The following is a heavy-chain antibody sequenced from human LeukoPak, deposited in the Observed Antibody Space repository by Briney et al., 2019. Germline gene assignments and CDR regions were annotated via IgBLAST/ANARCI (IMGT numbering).Heavy chain of an antibody. Sequence: GGSLRLSCAASGFTFSSYSMNWVRQAPGKGLEWVSYISSSSSTIYYADSVKGRFTISRDSAKNSLYLQMNSLRDEDTAVYYCARGRGKFVGATVFDYWGQGTLVTVSS. CDR3: ARGRGKFVGATVFDY. D-gene: IGHD1-26*01. CDR1: GFTFSSYS. CDR2: ISSSSSTI. V-gene: IGHV3-48*02. J-gene: IGHJ4*02.